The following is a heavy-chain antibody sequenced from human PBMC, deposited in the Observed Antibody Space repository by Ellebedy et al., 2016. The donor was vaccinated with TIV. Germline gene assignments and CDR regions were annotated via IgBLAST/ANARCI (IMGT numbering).Heavy chain of an antibody. D-gene: IGHD3-3*01. J-gene: IGHJ6*02. CDR1: GGSISSYY. CDR2: IYYSGST. CDR3: ARGYYDFWSGYYSPTKFPFNGMDV. V-gene: IGHV4-59*01. Sequence: SETLSLXXTVSGGSISSYYWSWIRQPPGKGLEWIGYIYYSGSTNYNPSLKSRVTISVDTSKNQFSLKLSSVTAADTAVYYCARGYYDFWSGYYSPTKFPFNGMDVWGQGTTVTVSS.